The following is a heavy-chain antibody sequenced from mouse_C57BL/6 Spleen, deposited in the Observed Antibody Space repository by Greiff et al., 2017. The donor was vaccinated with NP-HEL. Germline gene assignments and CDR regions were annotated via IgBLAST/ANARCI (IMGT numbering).Heavy chain of an antibody. CDR2: IDPSDSYT. V-gene: IGHV1-69*01. D-gene: IGHD1-1*01. CDR1: GYTFTSYW. Sequence: QVHVKQPGAELVMPGASVKLSCKASGYTFTSYWMHWVKQRPGQGLEWIGEIDPSDSYTNYNQKFKGKSTLTVDKSSSTAYMQLSSLTSEDSAVYYCARSPDYYGSSYGNYWGQGTTLTVSS. J-gene: IGHJ2*01. CDR3: ARSPDYYGSSYGNY.